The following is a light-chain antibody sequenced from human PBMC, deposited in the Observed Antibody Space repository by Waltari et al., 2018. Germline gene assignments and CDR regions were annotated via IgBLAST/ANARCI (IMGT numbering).Light chain of an antibody. CDR1: TGAVASDYS. CDR3: LLYFGGSYV. J-gene: IGLJ1*01. CDR2: NTI. V-gene: IGLV7-43*01. Sequence: QTVVTQEPSLTVSPGGTVTLTCASSTGAVASDYSPNWFQQKPGQAPRALIYNTISTYSWTPARFSGSLRGGKGALTLSGVQPEDEAEYYCLLYFGGSYVFGGGTKVTVL.